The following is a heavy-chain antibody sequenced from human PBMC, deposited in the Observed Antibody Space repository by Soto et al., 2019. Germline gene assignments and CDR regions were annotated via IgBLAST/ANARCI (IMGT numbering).Heavy chain of an antibody. CDR3: ARGKSIAARRGVYYFDY. CDR1: GYTFTSYG. Sequence: GASVKVSCKASGYTFTSYGISWVRQAPGQGLEWMGWISAYNGNTKYAQKLQGRVTTTTDTSTSTAYMELRSLRSDDTAVYYCARGKSIAARRGVYYFDYWGQGTLVTVSS. D-gene: IGHD6-6*01. CDR2: ISAYNGNT. V-gene: IGHV1-18*01. J-gene: IGHJ4*02.